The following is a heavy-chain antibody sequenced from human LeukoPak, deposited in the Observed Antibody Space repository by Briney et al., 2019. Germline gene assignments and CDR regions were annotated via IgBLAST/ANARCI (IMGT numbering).Heavy chain of an antibody. D-gene: IGHD3-10*01. CDR2: ISITSDYI. CDR3: ARDRPITMVRGDAFDI. Sequence: PGGSLRLSCAASGFTFSSYTMNWVRQAPGKGLEWVSSISITSDYIYYPDSMKGRFTISRDNAKNSLYLQMNSLRAEDTAVYYCARDRPITMVRGDAFDIWGQGTMVTVSS. CDR1: GFTFSSYT. J-gene: IGHJ3*02. V-gene: IGHV3-21*04.